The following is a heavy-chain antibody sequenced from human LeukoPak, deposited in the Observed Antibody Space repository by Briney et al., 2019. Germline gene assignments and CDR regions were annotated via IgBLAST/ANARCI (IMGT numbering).Heavy chain of an antibody. Sequence: SETLSLTCTVSGGSISSSSYYWAWIRQPPGKGLEWIGSIYYSGNTYYKSSLKSRVTIAVDTSKNQFSLKLSSVTAADTAVYYCASGHYDSSGYVDDYWGQGTLVTVSS. J-gene: IGHJ4*02. D-gene: IGHD3-22*01. CDR1: GGSISSSSYY. CDR3: ASGHYDSSGYVDDY. CDR2: IYYSGNT. V-gene: IGHV4-39*07.